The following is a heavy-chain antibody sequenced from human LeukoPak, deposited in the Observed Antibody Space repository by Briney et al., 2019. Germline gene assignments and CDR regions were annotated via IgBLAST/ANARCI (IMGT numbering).Heavy chain of an antibody. CDR3: ARGYSSSSH. Sequence: GGTLRLSCAASGFTFNNFGMRWVRQAPGKGREWVANIKQDGSEKYYVDSVEGRFTISRDNAKNSLYLQMNSLRAEDTAVYYCARGYSSSSHWGQGTLVTVSS. CDR1: GFTFNNFG. CDR2: IKQDGSEK. V-gene: IGHV3-7*01. J-gene: IGHJ4*02. D-gene: IGHD6-13*01.